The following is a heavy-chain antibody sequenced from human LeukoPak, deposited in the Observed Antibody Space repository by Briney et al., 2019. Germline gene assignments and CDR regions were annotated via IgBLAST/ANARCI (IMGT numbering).Heavy chain of an antibody. CDR3: AAESEWGNLRYMDV. V-gene: IGHV1-69*05. Sequence: SVKVSCKASGGSFIGYGVSWVRQAPAQGLEWLGRIIPIFGTPNYAQQFQGRVRLSTDDSTNTVYMDLSSLRSEDTAVYYCAAESEWGNLRYMDVWGKGTTVTVSS. J-gene: IGHJ6*03. D-gene: IGHD2-8*01. CDR1: GGSFIGYG. CDR2: IIPIFGTP.